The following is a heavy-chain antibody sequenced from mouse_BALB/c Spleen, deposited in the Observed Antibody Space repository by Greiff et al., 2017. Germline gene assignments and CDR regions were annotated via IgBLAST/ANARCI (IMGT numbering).Heavy chain of an antibody. D-gene: IGHD1-1*02. CDR1: GFSLTSSG. V-gene: IGHV2-9*02. J-gene: IGHJ2*01. Sequence: VKLVESGPGLVAPSQSLSITCTVSGFSLTSSGVHWVRQPPGKGLEWLGVIWAGGSTNYNSALMSRLSISKDNSKSQVFLKMTRLRTDDTAIYYCARDRGSYSYDNWGQGTTLTVSS. CDR3: ARDRGSYSYDN. CDR2: IWAGGST.